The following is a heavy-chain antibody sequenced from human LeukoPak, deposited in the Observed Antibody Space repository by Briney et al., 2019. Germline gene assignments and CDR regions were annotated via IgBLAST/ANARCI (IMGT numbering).Heavy chain of an antibody. Sequence: SETLSLTCTVSGGSISSYYWSWVRQPPGKGLEWIGYIYYSGSTNYNPSLKSRVTISVDTSKNQFSLRLSSVTAADTAVYYCARGRYSGYDPFDYWGQGTLVTVSS. CDR2: IYYSGST. D-gene: IGHD5-12*01. V-gene: IGHV4-59*01. CDR1: GGSISSYY. J-gene: IGHJ4*02. CDR3: ARGRYSGYDPFDY.